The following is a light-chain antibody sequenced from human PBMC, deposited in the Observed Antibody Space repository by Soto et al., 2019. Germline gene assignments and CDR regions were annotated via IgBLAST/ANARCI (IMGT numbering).Light chain of an antibody. CDR1: QSIRYY. J-gene: IGKJ1*01. CDR2: GAS. CDR3: QHHNSYSQT. V-gene: IGKV1-5*01. Sequence: EIRLTQSPPTLSASVGDRVTITCRASQSIRYYLAWYQQMPGKAPKLLIYGASSLQSGVPSRFSGSGSGTEFTLTISSLQPDDFATYFCQHHNSYSQTFGQGTKVDIK.